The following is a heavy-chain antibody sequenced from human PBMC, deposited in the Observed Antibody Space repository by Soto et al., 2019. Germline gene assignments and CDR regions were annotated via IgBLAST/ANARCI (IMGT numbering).Heavy chain of an antibody. Sequence: QVQLVQSGAEVKKPGSSVKVSCKTSGGTFSNDIITWVRQAPGQGLEWMGRIIPLLDVADYAQKFQGRVTITADKSTGTVYMELNSLRSEDTALYYCARDSPIGSTFSGYDAIDYWGQGTLVTVSS. CDR1: GGTFSNDI. V-gene: IGHV1-69*08. J-gene: IGHJ4*02. CDR2: IIPLLDVA. CDR3: ARDSPIGSTFSGYDAIDY. D-gene: IGHD5-12*01.